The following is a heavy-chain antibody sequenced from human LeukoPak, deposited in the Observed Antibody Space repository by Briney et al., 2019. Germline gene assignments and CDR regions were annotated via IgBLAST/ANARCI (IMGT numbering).Heavy chain of an antibody. CDR3: AANGESTDWHWNY. J-gene: IGHJ4*02. V-gene: IGHV3-23*01. Sequence: GGSLRLSCASSGFTFSSYAMSWVRQAPGKGLEWVSALTASGETTYYADSVKGRFTISRDNSKNTLFLQMNSPRAEDTAVYYCAANGESTDWHWNYWGQGTLVSVSS. CDR2: LTASGETT. D-gene: IGHD3-9*01. CDR1: GFTFSSYA.